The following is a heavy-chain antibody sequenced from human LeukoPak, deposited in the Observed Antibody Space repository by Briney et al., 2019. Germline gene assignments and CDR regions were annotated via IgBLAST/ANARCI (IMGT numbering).Heavy chain of an antibody. CDR2: VDYGGSP. Sequence: PSQTLSLTCTVSGGSIASGGHYWSWIRQHPEKGLQWVGYVDYGGSPYYNPSLTRRLIISLDTSKNQFSLELSSVTAADTAMYYCASRSARPEGYFDYWGQGILVTVSS. J-gene: IGHJ4*02. D-gene: IGHD3-16*01. CDR1: GGSIASGGHY. V-gene: IGHV4-31*03. CDR3: ASRSARPEGYFDY.